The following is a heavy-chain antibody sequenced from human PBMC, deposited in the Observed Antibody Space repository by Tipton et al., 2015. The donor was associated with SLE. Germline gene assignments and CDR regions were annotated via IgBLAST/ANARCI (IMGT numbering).Heavy chain of an antibody. V-gene: IGHV3-20*04. J-gene: IGHJ4*02. Sequence: GSLRLSCAASGFTFDDYGMSWVRQAPGKGLEWVSGINWNGGSTGYADSVKGRFTISRDNAKNSLYLQMNSLRAEDTALYYCARGDQYQLLSTYFDYWGQGTLVTVSS. CDR2: INWNGGST. CDR3: ARGDQYQLLSTYFDY. D-gene: IGHD2-2*01. CDR1: GFTFDDYG.